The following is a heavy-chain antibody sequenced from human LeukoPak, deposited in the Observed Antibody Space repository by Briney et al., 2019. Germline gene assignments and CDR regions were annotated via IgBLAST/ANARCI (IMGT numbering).Heavy chain of an antibody. CDR1: GASISSGGYF. V-gene: IGHV4-31*03. J-gene: IGHJ6*02. CDR3: ARDRGPRYGMDV. CDR2: IFNSGST. D-gene: IGHD5-24*01. Sequence: SETLSLTCTVSGASISSGGYFWSWIRQRPGTGLERIGYIFNSGSTHYSPSLKSRLIISLDTSKNQFSLKLTSVTAAGTAVYYCARDRGPRYGMDVWGQGTTVTVSS.